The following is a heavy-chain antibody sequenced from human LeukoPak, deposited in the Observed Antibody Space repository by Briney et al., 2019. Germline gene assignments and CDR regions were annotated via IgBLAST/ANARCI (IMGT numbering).Heavy chain of an antibody. J-gene: IGHJ6*02. V-gene: IGHV3-23*01. CDR2: IGFGDDSA. D-gene: IGHD3-3*01. Sequence: GGSLRLSCAASGFTFNNYAMSWVRQAPGKGLEWVSTIGFGDDSAYYADSVKGRFTISRDNSKNTLYLQMNYLRAEDTAVYYCARENRDFWSGYLHYYYYGMDVWGQGTTVTVSS. CDR3: ARENRDFWSGYLHYYYYGMDV. CDR1: GFTFNNYA.